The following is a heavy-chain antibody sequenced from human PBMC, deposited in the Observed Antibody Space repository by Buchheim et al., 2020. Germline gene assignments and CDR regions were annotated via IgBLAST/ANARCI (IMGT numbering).Heavy chain of an antibody. J-gene: IGHJ6*02. CDR2: MNPNSGNT. Sequence: QVQLVQSGAEVKKPGASVKVSCKASGYTFTSYDINWVRPATGQGLEWMGWMNPNSGNTGYAQKFQGRVTMTRNTSISTAYMELSSLRSEETAVYYCAINTGFGELLDYYYYGMDVWGQGTT. CDR3: AINTGFGELLDYYYYGMDV. V-gene: IGHV1-8*01. D-gene: IGHD3-10*01. CDR1: GYTFTSYD.